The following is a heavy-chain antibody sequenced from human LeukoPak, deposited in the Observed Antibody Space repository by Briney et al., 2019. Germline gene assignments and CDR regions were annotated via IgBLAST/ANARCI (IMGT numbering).Heavy chain of an antibody. CDR2: ISSGGDTI. J-gene: IGHJ4*02. CDR3: ARAGYYDVFTGYFD. D-gene: IGHD3-9*01. CDR1: GFSFSDYY. Sequence: GRSLRLSCAASGFSFSDYYMTWIRQSPGKGLEWVSFISSGGDTIYYADSMKGRFIISRDNAKNSLYLQMNSLRAEDTAMYYCARAGYYDVFTGYFDWGQGTLVTVSS. V-gene: IGHV3-11*01.